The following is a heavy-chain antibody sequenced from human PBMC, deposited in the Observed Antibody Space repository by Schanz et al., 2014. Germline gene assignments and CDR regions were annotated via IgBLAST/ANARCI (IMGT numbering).Heavy chain of an antibody. V-gene: IGHV3-53*01. CDR1: GFTVNTNY. CDR3: AKVWKDHRIAGRPGWSDGMDV. Sequence: EVQLVESGGGLIQPGGSLRLSCAVSGFTVNTNYMSWVRQAPGKGLEWISSMYINSGSTQYADSVKGRFIISRDSSKNTLFLQMNSLRAEDTAVYYCAKVWKDHRIAGRPGWSDGMDVWGQGTTV. CDR2: MYINSGST. J-gene: IGHJ6*02. D-gene: IGHD6-6*01.